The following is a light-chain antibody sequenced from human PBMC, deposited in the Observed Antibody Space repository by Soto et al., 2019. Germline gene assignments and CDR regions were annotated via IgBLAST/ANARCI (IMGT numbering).Light chain of an antibody. J-gene: IGKJ1*01. Sequence: EIVMTQSPATLSVSPGERATLSCRASQSVSGNLAWYQHKPGQAPRLLIYGASTRAAGIPARFSGSGSGTGFSLTISSLQSEDYAVYYCQQYNNWPRTCGQGTKGDIK. V-gene: IGKV3-15*01. CDR1: QSVSGN. CDR2: GAS. CDR3: QQYNNWPRT.